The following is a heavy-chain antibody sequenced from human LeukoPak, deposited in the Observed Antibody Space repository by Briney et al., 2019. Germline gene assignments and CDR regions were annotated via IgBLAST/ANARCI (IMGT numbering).Heavy chain of an antibody. J-gene: IGHJ4*02. CDR1: GFTFSSYW. CDR2: IKQDGSEK. D-gene: IGHD6-13*01. CDR3: AREALWQLVPFDY. Sequence: GGSLRLSCAASGFTFSSYWMSWVRQAPGKGLEWVANIKQDGSEKYYVDSVKGRFTISRDNAKNSLYLQMNSLRAEDTAVYYCAREALWQLVPFDYWGQGTLVTVSS. V-gene: IGHV3-7*01.